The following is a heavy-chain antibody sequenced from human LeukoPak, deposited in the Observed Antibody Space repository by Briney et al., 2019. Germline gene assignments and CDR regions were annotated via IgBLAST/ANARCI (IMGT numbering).Heavy chain of an antibody. D-gene: IGHD3-10*01. CDR3: ARLSGYYGSGSYYRRLYYYYMDV. Sequence: KPSETLSLTCTVSGGSISSSSYYWGWIRQPPGKGLEWIGSIYYSGSTYYNPSLKSRVTISVDTSKNQFSLKLSSVTAADTAVYYCARLSGYYGSGSYYRRLYYYYMDVWGKGTTVTVSS. CDR2: IYYSGST. CDR1: GGSISSSSYY. J-gene: IGHJ6*03. V-gene: IGHV4-39*01.